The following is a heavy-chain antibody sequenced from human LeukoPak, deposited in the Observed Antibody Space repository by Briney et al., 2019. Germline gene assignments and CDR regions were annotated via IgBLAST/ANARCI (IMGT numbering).Heavy chain of an antibody. J-gene: IGHJ4*02. Sequence: GGSLRLSCAASGFTFSSYAMHWVHQAPGKGLEWVAVISYDGSNKYYADSVKGRFTISRDNSKNTLYLQMNSLRAEDTAVYYCATPGGYCSSTSCRQYFDYWGQGTLVTVSS. D-gene: IGHD2-2*01. V-gene: IGHV3-30-3*01. CDR1: GFTFSSYA. CDR3: ATPGGYCSSTSCRQYFDY. CDR2: ISYDGSNK.